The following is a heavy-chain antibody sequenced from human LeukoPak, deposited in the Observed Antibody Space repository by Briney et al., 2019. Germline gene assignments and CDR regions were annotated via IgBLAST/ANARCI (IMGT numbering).Heavy chain of an antibody. J-gene: IGHJ4*02. Sequence: SHTLSLICAVSGGSISSSNWWSGVRQPPGTWLEWIGEIYHSGSTNYNPSLKSRVTISVDKSKNQFSLKLSSVTAADTAVYYCARNSGWYDYWGQGTLVTVSS. D-gene: IGHD6-19*01. CDR2: IYHSGST. CDR3: ARNSGWYDY. V-gene: IGHV4-4*02. CDR1: GGSISSSNW.